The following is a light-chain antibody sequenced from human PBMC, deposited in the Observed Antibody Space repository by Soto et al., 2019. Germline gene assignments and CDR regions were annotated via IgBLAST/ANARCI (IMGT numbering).Light chain of an antibody. Sequence: QYPCYVAASGGGGDIGGCRASQSISTWLAWYQQKPGRAPKLLIQLASSLQSGVPSRFSGSGPGTEFTLTLSSLQPEDFATHYCQQPVYSPWTFGQGTKVDIK. V-gene: IGKV1-12*01. CDR2: LAS. CDR3: QQPVYSPWT. CDR1: QSISTW. J-gene: IGKJ1*01.